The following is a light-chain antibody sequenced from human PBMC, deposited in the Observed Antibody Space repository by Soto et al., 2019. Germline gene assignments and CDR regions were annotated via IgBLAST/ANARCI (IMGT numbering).Light chain of an antibody. J-gene: IGLJ1*01. CDR3: RSYAGSYSYV. CDR2: DVT. Sequence: QSALTQPRSVSGSPGQSVAISCTGTSSDVGGYNYVSWYQQHPGKAPKLMIYDVTKRPSGVPDRFSASKSSNTASLTISGLQADDEADYYCRSYAGSYSYVFGTGTKVTVL. V-gene: IGLV2-11*01. CDR1: SSDVGGYNY.